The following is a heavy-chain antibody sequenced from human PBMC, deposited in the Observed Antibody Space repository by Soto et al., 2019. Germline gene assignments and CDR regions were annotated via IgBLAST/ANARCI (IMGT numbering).Heavy chain of an antibody. CDR2: MNPGSGKT. CDR3: ARMASFGTLNWFDP. J-gene: IGHJ5*02. V-gene: IGHV1-8*02. D-gene: IGHD3-16*01. CDR1: GYTFINYD. Sequence: VQLVQSGAEVKEPGASLRVSCQASGYTFINYDISWVRQATGQGLEWMGWMNPGSGKTGYANKFQGRVTMTRDASTSTAHLELSSLTSEYTAVYDCARMASFGTLNWFDPWGQGNLVTVSS.